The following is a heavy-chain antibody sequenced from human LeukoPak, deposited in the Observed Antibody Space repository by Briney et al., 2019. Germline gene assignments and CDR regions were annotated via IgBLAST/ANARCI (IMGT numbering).Heavy chain of an antibody. CDR1: GYSFTSYW. Sequence: GGSLQISCKGSGYSFTSYWIGWVRPLPGKGLEWMGIIYPGDSDTRYSPSFQGQVTISADKSISTAYLQWSSLKASDTAMYYCASMYCVGDCYPTDYYFDYWGQGTLVTVSS. V-gene: IGHV5-51*01. CDR2: IYPGDSDT. J-gene: IGHJ4*02. D-gene: IGHD2-21*02. CDR3: ASMYCVGDCYPTDYYFDY.